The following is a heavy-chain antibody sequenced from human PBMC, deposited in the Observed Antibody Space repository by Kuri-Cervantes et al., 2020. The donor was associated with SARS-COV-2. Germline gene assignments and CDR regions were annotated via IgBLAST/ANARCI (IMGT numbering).Heavy chain of an antibody. D-gene: IGHD7-27*01. J-gene: IGHJ6*02. CDR2: ITGRGSKT. CDR3: ARIPAAGNWVYAMDV. Sequence: GESLKISCAASGFTFRSYGLSWVRQAPGKGLEWVSAITGRGSKTDYADSVKDRFIISRDNSKNSFFLQLNSLTVEDTATYYCARIPAAGNWVYAMDVWGQGTTVTVSS. CDR1: GFTFRSYG. V-gene: IGHV3-23*01.